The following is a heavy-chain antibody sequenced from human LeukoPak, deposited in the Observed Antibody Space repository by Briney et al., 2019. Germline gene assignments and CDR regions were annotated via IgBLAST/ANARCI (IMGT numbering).Heavy chain of an antibody. CDR2: ISSSSTI. CDR3: ARDEGYYDSSGYVSWFDP. V-gene: IGHV3-48*04. CDR1: GFSFSSYS. D-gene: IGHD3-22*01. Sequence: LTGGSLRLSCAASGFSFSSYSMNWVRQAPGKGLEWVSYISSSSTIYYADSVKGRFTISRDNAKNSLYLQMNSLRAEDTAVYYCARDEGYYDSSGYVSWFDPWGQGTLVTVSS. J-gene: IGHJ5*02.